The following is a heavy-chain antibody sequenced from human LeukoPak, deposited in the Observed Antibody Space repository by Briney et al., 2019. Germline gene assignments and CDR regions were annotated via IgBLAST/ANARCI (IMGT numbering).Heavy chain of an antibody. CDR1: GFTFSSYA. D-gene: IGHD6-6*01. CDR3: ARDWGTSSLYLVN. CDR2: ISGSGGST. V-gene: IGHV3-23*01. J-gene: IGHJ4*02. Sequence: GGSLRLSCAASGFTFSSYAMSWVRQAPGKGLEWVSAISGSGGSTYYADSVKGRFTISRDNSKNTLYLQMNSLRIDDTAVYYCARDWGTSSLYLVNWGQGTLVTVSS.